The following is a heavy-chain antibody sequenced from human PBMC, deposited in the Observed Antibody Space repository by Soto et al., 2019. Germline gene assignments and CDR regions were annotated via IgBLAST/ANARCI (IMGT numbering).Heavy chain of an antibody. V-gene: IGHV4-34*01. D-gene: IGHD2-8*02. Sequence: SETLSLTCAVYAGSFSGYYWTWIRQPPGTGLEWIGEINHSGSTNYNPSLKSRVTISVDTSRNQFSLKLTSVTAADTAVYYCARDKITGLFDYWGQGTLVTVSS. CDR2: INHSGST. J-gene: IGHJ4*02. CDR3: ARDKITGLFDY. CDR1: AGSFSGYY.